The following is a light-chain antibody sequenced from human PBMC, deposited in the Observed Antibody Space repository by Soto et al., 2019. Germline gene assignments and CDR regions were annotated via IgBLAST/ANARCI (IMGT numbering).Light chain of an antibody. CDR1: STDIGRYNY. J-gene: IGLJ1*01. CDR2: DVS. CDR3: SSYTSSSTYV. Sequence: LTRPASVSGSPGQSITISCTGTSTDIGRYNYVSWYQQHPGKAPKLMIYDVSNRPSGASNRFSGSKSGNTASLTISGLQAEDEADYYCSSYTSSSTYVFGTGTKVTVL. V-gene: IGLV2-14*01.